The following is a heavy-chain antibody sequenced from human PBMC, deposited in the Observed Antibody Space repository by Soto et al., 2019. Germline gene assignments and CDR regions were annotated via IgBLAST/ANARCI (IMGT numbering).Heavy chain of an antibody. Sequence: QVQLQESGPGLVKPSETLSLTCTVSGGSMRSYYWGWLRQSPGKGLELMAYIRDTGRTNYNPSLRSRLTISLDTSRRQFSLNLTSVTAADTAVYYCARDSAAYGYKLDVWGTGTTVTVSS. V-gene: IGHV4-59*01. CDR3: ARDSAAYGYKLDV. CDR1: GGSMRSYY. CDR2: IRDTGRT. D-gene: IGHD5-18*01. J-gene: IGHJ6*04.